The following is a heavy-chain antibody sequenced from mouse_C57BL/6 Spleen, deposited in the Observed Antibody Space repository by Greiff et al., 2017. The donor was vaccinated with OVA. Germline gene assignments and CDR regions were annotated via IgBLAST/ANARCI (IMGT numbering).Heavy chain of an antibody. CDR2: IYPGDGDT. Sequence: VQLQQSGPELVKPGASVKISCKASGYAFSSSWMNWVKQRPGKGLEWIGRIYPGDGDTNYNGKFKGKATLTADKSSSTAYMQLSSLTSEDSAVYFCARSGSSLYYYDMDYWGQGTSVTVSS. V-gene: IGHV1-82*01. CDR3: ARSGSSLYYYDMDY. D-gene: IGHD1-1*01. J-gene: IGHJ4*01. CDR1: GYAFSSSW.